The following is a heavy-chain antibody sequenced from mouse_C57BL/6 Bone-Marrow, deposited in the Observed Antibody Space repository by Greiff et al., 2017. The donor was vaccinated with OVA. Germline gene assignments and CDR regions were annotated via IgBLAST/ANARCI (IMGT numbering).Heavy chain of an antibody. CDR2: ISDGGSCT. J-gene: IGHJ2*01. D-gene: IGHD1-1*01. Sequence: EVHLVESGGGLVKPGGSLKLSCAASGFTFSSYAMSWVRQTPEKRLEWVATISDGGSCTYYPDNVKGRFTISRDTAKNNLYLQMSHLKSEDTAMYYCARDVDYYGSSYDFDYWGQGTTLTVSS. V-gene: IGHV5-4*01. CDR3: ARDVDYYGSSYDFDY. CDR1: GFTFSSYA.